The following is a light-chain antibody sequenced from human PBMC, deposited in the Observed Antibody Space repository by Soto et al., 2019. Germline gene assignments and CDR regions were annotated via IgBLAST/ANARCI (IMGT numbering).Light chain of an antibody. CDR3: HHYGTSLHT. CDR2: GAS. CDR1: QSVSSNY. V-gene: IGKV3-20*01. Sequence: EIVLTQSPGTLSLSPGERATLSCRASQSVSSNYLAWYQQKPGQAPRLLIYGASSRATGIPDRFSGSGSGTDFTLTITRLDPEDFAVYYCHHYGTSLHTFGQGTKVEIK. J-gene: IGKJ2*01.